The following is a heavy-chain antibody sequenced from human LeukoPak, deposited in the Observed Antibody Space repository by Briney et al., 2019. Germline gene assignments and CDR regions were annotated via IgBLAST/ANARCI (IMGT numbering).Heavy chain of an antibody. Sequence: PSETLSLTCAVYGGSFSGYYWSWIRQPPGKGLEWIGEINHSGSTNYNPSLKSRATISVDTSKNQFSLKLSSVTAADTAVYYCARGQGGYYYYYGMDVWGQGTTVTVSS. D-gene: IGHD3-16*01. CDR3: ARGQGGYYYYYGMDV. CDR2: INHSGST. V-gene: IGHV4-34*01. J-gene: IGHJ6*02. CDR1: GGSFSGYY.